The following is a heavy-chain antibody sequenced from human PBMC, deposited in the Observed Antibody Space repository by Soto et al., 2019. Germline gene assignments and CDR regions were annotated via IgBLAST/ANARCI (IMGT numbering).Heavy chain of an antibody. Sequence: ASVKVSCKVSGYTLTELSMHWVRQAPGKGLEWMGGFDPEDGETIYAQKFQGRVTMTEDTSTDTAYMELSSLRSEDTAVYYCATRVGAGAAFDIWGQGTMVTVSS. J-gene: IGHJ3*02. D-gene: IGHD1-26*01. V-gene: IGHV1-24*01. CDR2: FDPEDGET. CDR3: ATRVGAGAAFDI. CDR1: GYTLTELS.